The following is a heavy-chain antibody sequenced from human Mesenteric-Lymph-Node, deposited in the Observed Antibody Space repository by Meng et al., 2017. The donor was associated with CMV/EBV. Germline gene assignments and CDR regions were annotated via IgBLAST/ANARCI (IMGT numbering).Heavy chain of an antibody. CDR2: IHEDGSS. D-gene: IGHD1-26*01. CDR1: GYSIGSGYY. J-gene: IGHJ6*02. Sequence: SETLSLTCTVSGYSIGSGYYWGWIRQPPGKGLEWIGSIHEDGSSYSNPSFNSRVTISVDTSKNQFSLRLTYLTAADTAMYYCARDFRIVGATRVYYYYGMDVWGQGTTVTVSS. V-gene: IGHV4-38-2*02. CDR3: ARDFRIVGATRVYYYYGMDV.